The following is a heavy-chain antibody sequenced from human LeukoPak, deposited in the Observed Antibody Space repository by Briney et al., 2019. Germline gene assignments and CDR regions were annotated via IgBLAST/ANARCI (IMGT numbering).Heavy chain of an antibody. CDR1: AFTFSNYW. J-gene: IGHJ6*03. CDR3: ARVRGYYYYMDV. Sequence: PGGSLRLSCAASAFTFSNYWMSWVRQAPGKGLEWVANIKQDGSEKYYVDSVKGRFTISRDNAKNSLYLQMNSLRAEDTAMYYCARVRGYYYYMDVWGKGTTVTVSS. V-gene: IGHV3-7*01. CDR2: IKQDGSEK.